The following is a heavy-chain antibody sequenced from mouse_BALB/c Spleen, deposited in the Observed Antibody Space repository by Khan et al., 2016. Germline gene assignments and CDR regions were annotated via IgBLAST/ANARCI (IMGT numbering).Heavy chain of an antibody. CDR3: TRSPTATRYFDV. D-gene: IGHD1-2*01. J-gene: IGHJ1*01. CDR1: AYSITSDYA. Sequence: EVELVESGPGLVKPSQSLSLTCTVTAYSITSDYAWNWIRQFPGNKLEWMGYIRYSGSTTYNPSLKSRISITRDTSKNQFFLQLYSVTTEDTATYYCTRSPTATRYFDVWGAGTTVTVSS. CDR2: IRYSGST. V-gene: IGHV3-2*02.